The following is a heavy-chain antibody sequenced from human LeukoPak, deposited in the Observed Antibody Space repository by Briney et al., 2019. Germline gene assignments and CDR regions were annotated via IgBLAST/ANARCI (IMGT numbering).Heavy chain of an antibody. CDR2: IIPIFGTA. D-gene: IGHD1-26*01. V-gene: IGHV1-69*05. CDR1: GGTFSSYA. CDR3: ARDRPLDGFIVGATDAFDI. J-gene: IGHJ3*02. Sequence: ASVKVSCKASGGTFSSYAISWVRQAPGQGLEWMGGIIPIFGTANYAQKFQGRVTITTDESTSTAYMELSSLRSEDTAVYYCARDRPLDGFIVGATDAFDIWGQGTMVTVSS.